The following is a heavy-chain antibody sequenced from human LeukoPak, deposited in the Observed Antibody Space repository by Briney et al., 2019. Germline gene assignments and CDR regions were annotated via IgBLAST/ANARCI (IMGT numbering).Heavy chain of an antibody. J-gene: IGHJ3*02. CDR1: GGSISSYY. Sequence: SETLSLTCTVSGGSISSYYWSWVRQPAGKGLEWVGRIYTSGSTNYNPSLKRRVTMSVDTSKNHFSLKPSSVTAADTAVYYCARDRGDAFDIWGQGTMVTVSS. V-gene: IGHV4-4*07. CDR2: IYTSGST. D-gene: IGHD5-24*01. CDR3: ARDRGDAFDI.